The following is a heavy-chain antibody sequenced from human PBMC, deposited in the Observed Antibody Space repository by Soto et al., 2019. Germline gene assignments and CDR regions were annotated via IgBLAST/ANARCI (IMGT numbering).Heavy chain of an antibody. CDR2: IIPIFGTA. CDR3: ARDGLPNYYDSSGYPNWFDP. Sequence: ASVKVSCKASGGTFSSYAISWVRQAPGQGLEWMGGIIPIFGTANYAQKFQGRVTITADESTSTAYMELSSLRSEDTAVYYCARDGLPNYYDSSGYPNWFDPWGQGTLVTVSS. D-gene: IGHD3-22*01. V-gene: IGHV1-69*13. CDR1: GGTFSSYA. J-gene: IGHJ5*02.